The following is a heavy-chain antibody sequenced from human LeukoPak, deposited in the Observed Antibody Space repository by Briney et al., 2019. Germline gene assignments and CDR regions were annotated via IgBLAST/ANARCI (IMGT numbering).Heavy chain of an antibody. Sequence: SLRLSCTTSGFRFGDYAMSWVRQAPGKGLEWVAYISSKDFGRTTNYAASVKGRFTISRDDSKSIAYLQMNSLKTEDTAVYYCSRETIQVWSRYYYYYMAVWGEGTTVSASS. J-gene: IGHJ6*03. CDR3: SRETIQVWSRYYYYYMAV. CDR1: GFRFGDYA. V-gene: IGHV3-49*04. D-gene: IGHD5-18*01. CDR2: ISSKDFGRTT.